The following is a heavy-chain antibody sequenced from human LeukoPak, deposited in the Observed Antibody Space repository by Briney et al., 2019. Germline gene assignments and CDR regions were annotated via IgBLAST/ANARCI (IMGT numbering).Heavy chain of an antibody. J-gene: IGHJ4*02. CDR2: IRSNSFGGTT. CDR1: GFTFGDYV. Sequence: GGSLRLSCTASGFTFGDYVMSWLRQASGKGLEWVGFIRSNSFGGTTEYAASVKGRFTISSDDSESIAYLQMNSLKTEDTAVYYCTRGSDTVFGVARDGFDYWGQGTLVTVSS. CDR3: TRGSDTVFGVARDGFDY. D-gene: IGHD3-3*01. V-gene: IGHV3-49*03.